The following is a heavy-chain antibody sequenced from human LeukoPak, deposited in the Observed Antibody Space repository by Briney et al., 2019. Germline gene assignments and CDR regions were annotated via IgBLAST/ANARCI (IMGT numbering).Heavy chain of an antibody. CDR3: AKEYYGDYLEFVYYYMDV. CDR1: GFTFSNYG. D-gene: IGHD4-17*01. V-gene: IGHV3-30*02. CDR2: IRYDGSNK. J-gene: IGHJ6*03. Sequence: PGGSLRLSCAASGFTFSNYGMHWVRQAPGKGLEWVAFIRYDGSNKYYADSVKGRFTISRDNSKNTLYLQMNSLRAEDTAAYYCAKEYYGDYLEFVYYYMDVWGKGTTVTISS.